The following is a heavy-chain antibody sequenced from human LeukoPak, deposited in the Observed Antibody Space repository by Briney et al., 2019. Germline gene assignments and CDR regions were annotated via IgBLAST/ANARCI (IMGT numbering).Heavy chain of an antibody. J-gene: IGHJ3*02. CDR2: IWFDGSNQ. D-gene: IGHD6-13*01. CDR3: AKGRIAAAGIDAFDI. CDR1: GFIFRNYG. V-gene: IGHV3-33*06. Sequence: GRSLRLSCAASGFIFRNYGMHWVRQAPGKGLEWVAVIWFDGSNQYYADSVKGRFTISRDNSKNTLYLQMNSLRAEDTAVYYCAKGRIAAAGIDAFDIWGQGTMVTVSS.